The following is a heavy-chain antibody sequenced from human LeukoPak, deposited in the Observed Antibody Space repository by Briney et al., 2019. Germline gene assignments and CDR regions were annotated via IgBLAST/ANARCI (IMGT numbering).Heavy chain of an antibody. CDR1: GGSISSRSYY. CDR2: IYYSGET. Sequence: ETLSLTCTVSGGSISSRSYYWGWIRQPPGKELEWTGSIYYSGETHYNPSLHSRVVMSVDTSNNHFSLKLASVTAPDTAVYYCARTVGTHRFDYWGQGTLVTVSS. V-gene: IGHV4-39*02. D-gene: IGHD4-23*01. J-gene: IGHJ4*02. CDR3: ARTVGTHRFDY.